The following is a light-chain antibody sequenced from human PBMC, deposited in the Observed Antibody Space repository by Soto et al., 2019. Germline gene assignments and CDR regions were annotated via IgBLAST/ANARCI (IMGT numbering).Light chain of an antibody. CDR3: LQDFSFPLT. Sequence: AIQMTQSPSSLSASIGDRVTITCRASQGIRNDLAWYQRKPGKAPKLLIYTAYSLQNGVPPRFSGSGSDTVFTLTIDSLQPEDFATYYCLQDFSFPLTVGEVTKVDIK. CDR2: TAY. V-gene: IGKV1-6*01. CDR1: QGIRND. J-gene: IGKJ4*01.